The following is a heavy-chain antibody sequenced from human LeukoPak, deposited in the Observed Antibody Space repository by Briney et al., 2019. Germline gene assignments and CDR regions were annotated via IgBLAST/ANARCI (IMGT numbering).Heavy chain of an antibody. Sequence: GGSLRLSCAASGFTFSNYWMTWVRQAPGEGLEWVANIKQGASEKYYVDSVKGRFTISRDDAKNSLYLQRNSLRAEDTAVYYCARERREAAGFDPWGQGTLVTVSS. CDR2: IKQGASEK. V-gene: IGHV3-7*04. CDR1: GFTFSNYW. J-gene: IGHJ5*02. D-gene: IGHD6-25*01. CDR3: ARERREAAGFDP.